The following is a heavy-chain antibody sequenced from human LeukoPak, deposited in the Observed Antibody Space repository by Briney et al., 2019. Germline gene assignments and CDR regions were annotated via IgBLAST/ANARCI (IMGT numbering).Heavy chain of an antibody. Sequence: SSQTLSLTCTVSGGSISSGGYYWSWIRQHPGKGLEWIGYIYYSGSTYYNPSLKSRVTISVDTSKNQFSLKLSSVTAADTAVYYCARYLYYYGSGRVDYWGQGTLVTVSS. CDR1: GGSISSGGYY. D-gene: IGHD3-10*01. V-gene: IGHV4-31*03. CDR3: ARYLYYYGSGRVDY. CDR2: IYYSGST. J-gene: IGHJ4*02.